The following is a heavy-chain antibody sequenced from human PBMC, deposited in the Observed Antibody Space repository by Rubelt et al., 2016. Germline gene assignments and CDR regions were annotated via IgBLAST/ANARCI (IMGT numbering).Heavy chain of an antibody. CDR2: ISHSGST. V-gene: IGHV4-34*01. CDR1: GGSFSGYY. CDR3: ARAVGRVIDY. D-gene: IGHD1-26*01. J-gene: IGHJ4*02. Sequence: QVQLQQWGAGLLKPSETLSLTCAVYGGSFSGYYWSWIRQPPGKGLEWIGEISHSGSTNYNPSLKSRVTISVHTSKIQFSLKRSSVTAADAAVYDCARAVGRVIDYWGQGTLVTVSS.